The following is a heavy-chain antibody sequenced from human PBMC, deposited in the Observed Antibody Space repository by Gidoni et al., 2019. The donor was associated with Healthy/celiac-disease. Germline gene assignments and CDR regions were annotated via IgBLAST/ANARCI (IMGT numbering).Heavy chain of an antibody. D-gene: IGHD6-13*01. V-gene: IGHV3-48*03. CDR2: ISSSGSTI. Sequence: EVQLVESGGGLVQPGGSLRLSCAASGFTFSSYEMNWVRQAPGKGLECVSYISSSGSTIYYADSVKGRFTISRDNAKNSLYLQMNSLRAEDTAVYYCARKKAAAGTSAVDYWGQGTLVTVSS. CDR1: GFTFSSYE. J-gene: IGHJ4*02. CDR3: ARKKAAAGTSAVDY.